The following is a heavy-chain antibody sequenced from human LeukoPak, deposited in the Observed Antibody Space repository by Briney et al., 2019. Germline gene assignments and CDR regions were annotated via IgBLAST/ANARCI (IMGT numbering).Heavy chain of an antibody. CDR3: AKVRTRWTMVRGVPYMDV. CDR2: IAHDGSNK. Sequence: PGGSLILSCAASGFTFSNYVMQWVRQAPGKGLEWVALIAHDGSNKYYADSVKGRFTISRDNSKNTLYLQMNSLRAEETAKYYCAKVRTRWTMVRGVPYMDVWGKGTTVTVSS. D-gene: IGHD3-10*01. J-gene: IGHJ6*03. CDR1: GFTFSNYV. V-gene: IGHV3-30*18.